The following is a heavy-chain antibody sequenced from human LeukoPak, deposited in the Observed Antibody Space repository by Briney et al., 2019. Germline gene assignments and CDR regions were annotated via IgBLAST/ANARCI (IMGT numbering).Heavy chain of an antibody. CDR3: AKTYDSSGYYWFDP. Sequence: GGSLRLSCAASGITFSSYGMSWVRQAPGKGLEWVSGISGRGGRTHYADSVKGRFSISRDNSKNTLYLQMNSLRAEDTAVYYCAKTYDSSGYYWFDPWGQGTLVTVSS. V-gene: IGHV3-23*01. D-gene: IGHD3-22*01. CDR1: GITFSSYG. J-gene: IGHJ5*02. CDR2: ISGRGGRT.